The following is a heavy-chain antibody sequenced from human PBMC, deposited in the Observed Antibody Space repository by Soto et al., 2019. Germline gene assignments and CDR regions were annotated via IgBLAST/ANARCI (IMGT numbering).Heavy chain of an antibody. CDR1: GYTFTGYY. J-gene: IGHJ4*02. CDR2: INPNSGGT. D-gene: IGHD6-19*01. V-gene: IGHV1-2*02. Sequence: ASVKVSCKASGYTFTGYYMHWVRQAPGQGPEWMGWINPNSGGTNYAQKFQGRVTMTRDTPISTAYMELSRLRSDDTAVYYCASTLSIAVAVFDYWGPVPLGTISS. CDR3: ASTLSIAVAVFDY.